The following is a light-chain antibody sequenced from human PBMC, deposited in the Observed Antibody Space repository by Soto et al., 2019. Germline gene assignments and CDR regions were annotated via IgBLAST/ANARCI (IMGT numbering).Light chain of an antibody. CDR3: QQRSAWPWT. Sequence: EIVLTQSPATLSLSPGDRATLSCRASHSVGSLLAWYQQKPGQAPRILIYFASNRATGIPPRFSGSGSGTDFTLTIDSLEPEDFAVYYCQQRSAWPWTFGQGTRVEIK. V-gene: IGKV3-11*01. CDR2: FAS. J-gene: IGKJ1*01. CDR1: HSVGSL.